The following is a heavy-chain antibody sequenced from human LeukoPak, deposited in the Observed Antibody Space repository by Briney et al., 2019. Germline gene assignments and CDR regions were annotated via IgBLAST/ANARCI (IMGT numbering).Heavy chain of an antibody. V-gene: IGHV1-2*02. D-gene: IGHD3-22*01. Sequence: ASVKVSCKASGYTFTGYHIHWVRQTPGQGLEWMGWINPNSGGTNYAQKFQGRVTMTRDTSISTAYMELSRLTSDDTAVYYCARATGGYYDYFDYWGQGTLVTVSS. CDR1: GYTFTGYH. CDR3: ARATGGYYDYFDY. J-gene: IGHJ4*02. CDR2: INPNSGGT.